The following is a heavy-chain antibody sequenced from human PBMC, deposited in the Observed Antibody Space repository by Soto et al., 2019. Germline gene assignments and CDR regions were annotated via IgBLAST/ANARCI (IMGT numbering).Heavy chain of an antibody. CDR2: IVVGSGNT. CDR1: GFTFTSSA. CDR3: AAERSGFMVRGVIISYGMDV. J-gene: IGHJ6*02. D-gene: IGHD3-10*01. Sequence: SVKVSCKASGFTFTSSAMQWVRQARGQRLEWIGWIVVGSGNTNYAQKFQERVTITRDMSTSTAYMELSSLRSEDTAVYYCAAERSGFMVRGVIISYGMDVWGQGTTVTVSS. V-gene: IGHV1-58*02.